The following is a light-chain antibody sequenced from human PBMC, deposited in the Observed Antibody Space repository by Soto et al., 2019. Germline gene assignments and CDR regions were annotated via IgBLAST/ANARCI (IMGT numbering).Light chain of an antibody. J-gene: IGKJ2*03. CDR3: QQLNTYPYS. Sequence: IQLTQSPSFLSASVGDIVTITCRASQGISSYLDWYQQKPGKAPKFLIYGASILQSGVPSRFSGSGSGTEFTLTISSLQPGDFATYYCQQLNTYPYSFGQGTKVDIK. CDR1: QGISSY. V-gene: IGKV1-9*01. CDR2: GAS.